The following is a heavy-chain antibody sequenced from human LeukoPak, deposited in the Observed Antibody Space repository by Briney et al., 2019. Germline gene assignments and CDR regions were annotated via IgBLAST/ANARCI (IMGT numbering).Heavy chain of an antibody. CDR2: IRSKAYGGTT. CDR1: GFTFGDYA. Sequence: GGSLRLSCTASGFTFGDYAMSWVRQAPGKGLEWVGFIRSKAYGGTTEYAASVKGRFTISRDDSKSIAYLQMNSLKTEDTAVYYCTRGHYDSSGYSQLDYWGQGTLVTVSS. V-gene: IGHV3-49*04. CDR3: TRGHYDSSGYSQLDY. J-gene: IGHJ4*02. D-gene: IGHD3-22*01.